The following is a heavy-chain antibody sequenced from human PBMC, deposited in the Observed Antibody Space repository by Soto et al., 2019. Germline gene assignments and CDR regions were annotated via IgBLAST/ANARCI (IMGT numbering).Heavy chain of an antibody. V-gene: IGHV3-9*01. Sequence: SLRLSCAASGFTFDDYAMHWVRQAPGKGLEWVSGISWNSGSIGYADSVKGRFTISRDNAKNSLYLQMNSLRAEDTALYYCAKDTHLYYYDSSAHPAFDIWGQGTMVTVSS. CDR1: GFTFDDYA. J-gene: IGHJ3*02. D-gene: IGHD3-22*01. CDR3: AKDTHLYYYDSSAHPAFDI. CDR2: ISWNSGSI.